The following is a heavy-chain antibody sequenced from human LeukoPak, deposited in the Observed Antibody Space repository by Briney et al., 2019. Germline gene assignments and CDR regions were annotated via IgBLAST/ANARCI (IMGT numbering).Heavy chain of an antibody. CDR3: ARNGGEAIFGVVIIPSRYYYYMDV. Sequence: ASVKVSCRVSGYILSELGIYWVRQAPGKGLEWMGGFNSEDGGRIYAQNFQGRVTMTEDTSTDTAYMELSSLRSEDTAVYYCARNGGEAIFGVVIIPSRYYYYMDVWGKGTTVTVSS. CDR1: GYILSELG. CDR2: FNSEDGGR. J-gene: IGHJ6*03. V-gene: IGHV1-24*01. D-gene: IGHD3-3*01.